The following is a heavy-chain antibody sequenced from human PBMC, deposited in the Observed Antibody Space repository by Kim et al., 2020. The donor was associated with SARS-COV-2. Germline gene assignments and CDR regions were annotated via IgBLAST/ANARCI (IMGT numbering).Heavy chain of an antibody. V-gene: IGHV3-21*01. Sequence: GGSLRLSCAASGFTFSSYSMNWVRQAPGKGLEWVSSISSSSIYIEYADSLKGRFTISRDNAKNSLYLQMNSLRAEDTAVYYCAREGEGNYDFWSGSGYYGMDVWGQGTTVTVSS. CDR2: ISSSSIYI. J-gene: IGHJ6*02. CDR3: AREGEGNYDFWSGSGYYGMDV. CDR1: GFTFSSYS. D-gene: IGHD3-3*01.